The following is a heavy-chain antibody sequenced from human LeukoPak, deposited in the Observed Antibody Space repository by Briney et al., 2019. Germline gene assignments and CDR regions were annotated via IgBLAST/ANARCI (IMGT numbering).Heavy chain of an antibody. CDR2: ISSSSSYI. CDR3: ARGEYYDILTGYLTRSGVDY. J-gene: IGHJ4*02. D-gene: IGHD3-9*01. CDR1: GFTFSSYE. Sequence: GGSLRLSCAASGFTFSSYEMNWVRQAPGKGLEWVSSISSSSSYIYYADSVKGRFTISRDNAKNSLYLQMNSLRAEDTAVYYCARGEYYDILTGYLTRSGVDYWGQGTLVTVSS. V-gene: IGHV3-21*01.